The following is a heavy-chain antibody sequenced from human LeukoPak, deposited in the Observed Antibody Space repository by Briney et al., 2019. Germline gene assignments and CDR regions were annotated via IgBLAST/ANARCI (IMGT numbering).Heavy chain of an antibody. J-gene: IGHJ4*02. D-gene: IGHD3-22*01. V-gene: IGHV4-4*07. Sequence: SETLSLTCTVSGGSISSYYWSWTRQPAGKGLEWIGRIYTSGSTNYNPSLKSRVTMSVDTSKNQFSLKLSSVTAADTAVYYCARERYYYDSSGYYYVLDYWGQGTLVTVSS. CDR2: IYTSGST. CDR1: GGSISSYY. CDR3: ARERYYYDSSGYYYVLDY.